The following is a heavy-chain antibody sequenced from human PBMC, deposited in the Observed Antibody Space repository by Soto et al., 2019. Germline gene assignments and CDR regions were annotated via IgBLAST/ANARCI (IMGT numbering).Heavy chain of an antibody. CDR2: IYYSGST. CDR1: GGSISSGGYY. D-gene: IGHD3-10*01. Sequence: SETLYLTCTVSGGSISSGGYYWSWIRQHPGKCLEWIGYIYYSGSTYYNPSLKSRVTISVDTSKNQFSLKLSSVTAADTAVYYCARRGVSYGMDVWGQGTTVTVYS. CDR3: ARRGVSYGMDV. J-gene: IGHJ6*02. V-gene: IGHV4-31*03.